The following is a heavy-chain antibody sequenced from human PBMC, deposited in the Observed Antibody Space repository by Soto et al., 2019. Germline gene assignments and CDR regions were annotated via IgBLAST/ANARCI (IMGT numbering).Heavy chain of an antibody. D-gene: IGHD3-10*01. CDR3: ARPRGYYGSGAYIWFDP. V-gene: IGHV4-39*01. J-gene: IGHJ5*02. CDR1: GGSISSSSYY. Sequence: SETLSLTCTVSGGSISSSSYYWGWIRQPPGKGLEWIGSIYYSGSTYYNPSLKSRVTISVDTSKNQFSLKLSSVTAADTAVYYCARPRGYYGSGAYIWFDPWGQGTLVTVSS. CDR2: IYYSGST.